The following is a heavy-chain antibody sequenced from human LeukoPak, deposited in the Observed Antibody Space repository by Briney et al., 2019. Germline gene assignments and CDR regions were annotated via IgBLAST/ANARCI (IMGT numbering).Heavy chain of an antibody. CDR3: ARQKSDDFWSGYYPPGGPGMDV. V-gene: IGHV4-4*07. Sequence: SETLSLTCTVSGGSISSYYWSWIRQPAGKGLEWIGRIYTSGSTNYNPSLKSRVTMSVDTSKNQFSLKLSSVTAADTAVYYCARQKSDDFWSGYYPPGGPGMDVWGQGTTVTVSS. D-gene: IGHD3-3*01. J-gene: IGHJ6*02. CDR1: GGSISSYY. CDR2: IYTSGST.